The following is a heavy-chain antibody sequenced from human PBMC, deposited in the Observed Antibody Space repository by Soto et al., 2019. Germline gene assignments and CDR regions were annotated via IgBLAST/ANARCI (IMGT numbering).Heavy chain of an antibody. Sequence: QVQLQESGPGLVKPSQTLSLTCTVSGGSISSGGYYWSWIRQHPGKGLEWIGYIYYSGSTYYNPSLESRVTISVDTSKNQFSLKLSSVTAADTAVYYCARDRRGYYDSGTGFDYWGQGTLVTVSS. CDR1: GGSISSGGYY. CDR3: ARDRRGYYDSGTGFDY. CDR2: IYYSGST. D-gene: IGHD3-22*01. V-gene: IGHV4-31*03. J-gene: IGHJ4*02.